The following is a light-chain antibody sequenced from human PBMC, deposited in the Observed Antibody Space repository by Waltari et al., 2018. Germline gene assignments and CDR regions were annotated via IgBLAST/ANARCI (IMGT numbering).Light chain of an antibody. Sequence: EIVLTQSPATLSLSPGERATLSGRVSQSVSSYLAWYQQKPGQAPRLPIYDASNRATDIPARFSGSGSGTDFTLTISSLEPEDFAVYYCQQRSNWPPITFGQGTRLEIK. CDR3: QQRSNWPPIT. V-gene: IGKV3-11*01. J-gene: IGKJ5*01. CDR2: DAS. CDR1: QSVSSY.